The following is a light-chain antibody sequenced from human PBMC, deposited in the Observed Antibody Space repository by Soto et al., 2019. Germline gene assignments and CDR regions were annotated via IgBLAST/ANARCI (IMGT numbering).Light chain of an antibody. V-gene: IGLV2-11*01. CDR2: YVS. CDR3: CSSAGGFTWV. Sequence: QSALTQPRSVSGSPGQSVTISCTGTSSDVVSWYQQHPGKAPKLIIYYVSQRPSGVPDRFSGSKSGNTASLTISGLQDEDEADYYCCSSAGGFTWVFGGGTKVTVL. CDR1: SSDVV. J-gene: IGLJ3*02.